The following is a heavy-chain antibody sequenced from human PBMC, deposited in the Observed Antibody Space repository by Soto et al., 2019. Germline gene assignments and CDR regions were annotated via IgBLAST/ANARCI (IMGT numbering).Heavy chain of an antibody. CDR1: GFSLSTSGVG. V-gene: IGHV2-5*02. CDR2: IYWDDDK. Sequence: TLTLTCTFSGFSLSTSGVGVGWIRQPPGKALEWLALIYWDDDKRYSPSLKSRLTITKDTSKNQVVLTMTNMDPVDTATYYCAHGTGREWSYSSSWYWFDPWGQGTLVTVSS. CDR3: AHGTGREWSYSSSWYWFDP. D-gene: IGHD6-13*01. J-gene: IGHJ5*02.